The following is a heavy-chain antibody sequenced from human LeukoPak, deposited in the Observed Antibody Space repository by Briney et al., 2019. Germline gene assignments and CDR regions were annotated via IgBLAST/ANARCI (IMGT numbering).Heavy chain of an antibody. CDR3: AKDVDDSVFHFDY. D-gene: IGHD3-3*01. CDR2: ISYDGSNK. CDR1: GFTFSSYG. J-gene: IGHJ4*02. Sequence: GGSLRLSCAASGFTFSSYGVHWVRQAPGKGLEWVAVISYDGSNKYYADSVKGRFTISRDNSKNTLYLQMNSLRAEGTAVYYCAKDVDDSVFHFDYWGQGTLVTVSS. V-gene: IGHV3-30*18.